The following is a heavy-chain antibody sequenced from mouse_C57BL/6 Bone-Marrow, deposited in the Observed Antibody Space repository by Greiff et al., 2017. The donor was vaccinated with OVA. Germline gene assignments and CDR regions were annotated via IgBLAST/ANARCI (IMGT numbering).Heavy chain of an antibody. Sequence: QVQLQQSGPGLVQPSQSLSITCTVSGFSLTSYGVHWVRQSPGKGLEWLGVIWSGGSTDYNAAFISRLSISKDNSKSQVFFKMNSLQADDTAIYYCARTGSTRWYFDVWGTGTTVTVSS. V-gene: IGHV2-2*01. CDR3: ARTGSTRWYFDV. J-gene: IGHJ1*03. CDR2: IWSGGST. CDR1: GFSLTSYG.